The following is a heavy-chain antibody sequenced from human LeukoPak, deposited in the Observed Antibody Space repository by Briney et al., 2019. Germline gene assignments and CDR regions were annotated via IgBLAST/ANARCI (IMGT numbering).Heavy chain of an antibody. CDR2: INHSGST. J-gene: IGHJ4*02. Sequence: SETLSLTCAVYGGSLSGYYCSWIRQPPGKGREWIGEINHSGSTNYNPSLKSRVTISVDTSKNQFSLKLSSVTAADPAVYYCARINYDSSGSFDYWGQGTLVTVSS. CDR1: GGSLSGYY. CDR3: ARINYDSSGSFDY. D-gene: IGHD3-22*01. V-gene: IGHV4-34*01.